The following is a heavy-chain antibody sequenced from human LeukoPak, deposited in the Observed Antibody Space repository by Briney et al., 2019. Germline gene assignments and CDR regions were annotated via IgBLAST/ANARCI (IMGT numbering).Heavy chain of an antibody. CDR2: ISGRGGST. V-gene: IGHV3-23*01. D-gene: IGHD3-22*01. CDR1: GFTFRNYA. J-gene: IGHJ4*02. CDR3: AKAYSSGYWDYFDY. Sequence: GGSLRLSCAASGFTFRNYAMSWVRQAPGKGLEWVSGISGRGGSTYYADSVKGRFPISRDNSKNTLYMEMNSLRAEDSAVYYCAKAYSSGYWDYFDYWGQGTLITVSS.